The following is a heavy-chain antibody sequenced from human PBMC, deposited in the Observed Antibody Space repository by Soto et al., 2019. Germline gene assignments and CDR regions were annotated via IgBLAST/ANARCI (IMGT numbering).Heavy chain of an antibody. CDR2: ISVSGGST. Sequence: GGSLRLSCAASGFTFSSYAMSWVRQAPGKGLEWVSAISVSGGSTHYADSVKGRLTISRDNSTNKLYLQMNSLRAEDTAVYYCAKDPDMYSAGGYWGQGTLVTVSS. CDR1: GFTFSSYA. J-gene: IGHJ4*02. D-gene: IGHD6-13*01. V-gene: IGHV3-23*01. CDR3: AKDPDMYSAGGY.